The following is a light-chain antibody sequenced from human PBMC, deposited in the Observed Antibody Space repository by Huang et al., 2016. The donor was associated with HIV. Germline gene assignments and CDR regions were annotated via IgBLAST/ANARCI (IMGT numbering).Light chain of an antibody. V-gene: IGKV3-11*02. CDR3: QQRSNWA. CDR1: QSVSSY. J-gene: IGKJ5*01. Sequence: EIVLTQSPATLSLSPGERATLSCRASQSVSSYLAWYQQKPGQAPGLLIYDASNRATGIPARFSGSGSGRDFTLTISSLEPEDFAVYYCQQRSNWAFGQGTRLEIK. CDR2: DAS.